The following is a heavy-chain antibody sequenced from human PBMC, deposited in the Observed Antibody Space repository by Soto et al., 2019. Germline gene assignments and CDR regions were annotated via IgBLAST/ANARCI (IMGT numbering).Heavy chain of an antibody. Sequence: QVQLQQWGAGLLKPSETLSLTCAVYGGSFSGYYWSWIRQPPGKGLEWIGEINHSGSTNYNPSLNGRVTISVDTPNNQVSLKLSSVTAADTAVYYCARGGYCSGGSCQIHFDYWGQGTLVTVSS. D-gene: IGHD2-15*01. J-gene: IGHJ4*02. CDR3: ARGGYCSGGSCQIHFDY. V-gene: IGHV4-34*01. CDR1: GGSFSGYY. CDR2: INHSGST.